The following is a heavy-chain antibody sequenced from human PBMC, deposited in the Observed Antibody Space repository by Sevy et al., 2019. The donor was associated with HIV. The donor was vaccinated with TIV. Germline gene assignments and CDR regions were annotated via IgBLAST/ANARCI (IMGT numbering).Heavy chain of an antibody. CDR1: GGSVSSGSYY. CDR3: AREASSSWYGDWFDP. V-gene: IGHV4-61*01. CDR2: IYYSGST. D-gene: IGHD6-13*01. J-gene: IGHJ5*02. Sequence: SETLSLTYTVSGGSVSSGSYYWSWIRQPPGKGLEWIGYIYYSGSTNYNPSLKSRVTISVDTSKNQFSLKLSSVTAADTAVYYCAREASSSWYGDWFDPWGQGTLVTVSS.